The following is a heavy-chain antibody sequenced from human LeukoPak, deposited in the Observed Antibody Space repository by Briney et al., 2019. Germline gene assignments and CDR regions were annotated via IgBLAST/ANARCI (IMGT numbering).Heavy chain of an antibody. CDR2: INPNSGGT. D-gene: IGHD4-23*01. Sequence: ASVKVSCKASGYTFTGYYMHWVRQAPGQGLEWMGWINPNSGGTNYAQKFQGRVTMTRDTSISTAYMELSRLRSDDTAVYYCARAKRTDYGGNSFDYWGQGTLVTVSS. CDR1: GYTFTGYY. J-gene: IGHJ4*02. V-gene: IGHV1-2*02. CDR3: ARAKRTDYGGNSFDY.